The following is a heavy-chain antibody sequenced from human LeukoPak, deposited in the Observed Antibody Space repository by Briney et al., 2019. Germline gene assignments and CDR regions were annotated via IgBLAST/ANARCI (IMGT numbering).Heavy chain of an antibody. J-gene: IGHJ4*02. CDR1: GGSISSYY. Sequence: PSETLPLTCTVSGGSISSYYWSWIRLPPGKGLERIGYIYYSGSTNYNPSLKSRVTISVDTSKNQFSLKLSSVTAADTAVYYCARDLGGYYYVLYYWGQGTLVTVSS. D-gene: IGHD3-22*01. V-gene: IGHV4-59*01. CDR2: IYYSGST. CDR3: ARDLGGYYYVLYY.